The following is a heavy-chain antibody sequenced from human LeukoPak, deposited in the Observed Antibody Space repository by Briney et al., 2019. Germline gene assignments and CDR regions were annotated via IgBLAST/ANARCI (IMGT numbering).Heavy chain of an antibody. CDR1: GYTFTNYD. J-gene: IGHJ4*02. CDR3: ARVWGAIDY. Sequence: ASVKVSRKTSGYTFTNYDINWVRQATGQGLEWMGWMNPKSGNTGSAQRFQGRVTMTRDTSISTAYMELSSLRSEDTAVYYCARVWGAIDYWGQGTLATVSS. D-gene: IGHD1-26*01. V-gene: IGHV1-8*01. CDR2: MNPKSGNT.